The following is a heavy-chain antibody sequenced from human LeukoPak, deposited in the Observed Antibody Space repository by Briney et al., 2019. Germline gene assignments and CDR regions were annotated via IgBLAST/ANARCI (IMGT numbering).Heavy chain of an antibody. CDR3: AKDGVVGYSYPYYFDY. J-gene: IGHJ4*02. CDR1: GFTFSSYA. V-gene: IGHV3-23*01. Sequence: TGGSLRPSCAASGFTFSSYAMSWVREAPGKGLEWVSAISGSGGSTYYADSVKGRFTISRDNSKNTLYLRMNSLRAEDTAVYYCAKDGVVGYSYPYYFDYWGQGTLVTVSS. D-gene: IGHD5-18*01. CDR2: ISGSGGST.